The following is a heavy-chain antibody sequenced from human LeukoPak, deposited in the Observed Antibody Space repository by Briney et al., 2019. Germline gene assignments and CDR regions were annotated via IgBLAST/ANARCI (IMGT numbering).Heavy chain of an antibody. CDR2: IYYSGST. Sequence: SETLSLTCTVSGGSISSSSYYWGWIRQPPGKGLEWIGSIYYSGSTYYNPSLKSRVTISVDTSKNQFSLKLSSVTAADTAVYYCARGRYCSGGSCYSGNGYNYALFDYWGQGTLVTVSS. CDR3: ARGRYCSGGSCYSGNGYNYALFDY. J-gene: IGHJ4*02. CDR1: GGSISSSSYY. V-gene: IGHV4-39*07. D-gene: IGHD2-15*01.